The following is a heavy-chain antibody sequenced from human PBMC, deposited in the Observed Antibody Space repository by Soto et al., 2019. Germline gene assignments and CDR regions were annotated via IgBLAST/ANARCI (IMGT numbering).Heavy chain of an antibody. CDR1: GYTFTGYY. CDR2: SNPNSGGT. D-gene: IGHD2-2*02. Sequence: QVQLVQSGAEVKKPGASVKVSCKASGYTFTGYYMHWLRQAPGQGLEWMGWSNPNSGGTNYAQKFQGWVTMTRDTSISTAYMELSRLRSDDTAVYYCARANCSSTSCYTQAGGWFDPWGQGTLVTVSS. J-gene: IGHJ5*02. V-gene: IGHV1-2*04. CDR3: ARANCSSTSCYTQAGGWFDP.